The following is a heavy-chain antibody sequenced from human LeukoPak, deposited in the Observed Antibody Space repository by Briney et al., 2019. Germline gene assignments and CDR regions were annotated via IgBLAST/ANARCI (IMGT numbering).Heavy chain of an antibody. D-gene: IGHD3-22*01. Sequence: GGSLRLSCAASGFTFSSYAMSWVRQAPGKGLEWVSAISGSGGSTYYADSVKGRFTISRDNSKNTLYLQMNSLRAEDTAVYYCAKYYYDSSGYLTDYWGQGTLVTVSS. CDR1: GFTFSSYA. CDR3: AKYYYDSSGYLTDY. J-gene: IGHJ4*02. V-gene: IGHV3-23*01. CDR2: ISGSGGST.